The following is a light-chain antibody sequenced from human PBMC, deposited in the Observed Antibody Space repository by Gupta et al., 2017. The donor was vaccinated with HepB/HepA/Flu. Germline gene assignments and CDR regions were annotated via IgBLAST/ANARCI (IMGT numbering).Light chain of an antibody. CDR2: GAS. CDR3: QQYGSSPFT. V-gene: IGKV3-20*01. CDR1: QSVSSPY. J-gene: IGKJ3*01. Sequence: DIVLTQFPGTLPSFPGERATLSCRASQSVSSPYLAWYQQKPGQSPRLLIYGASNRATGIPDRFSGSGSGTDFTLTINRLEPEDFAVYYCQQYGSSPFTFGPGTEVDMK.